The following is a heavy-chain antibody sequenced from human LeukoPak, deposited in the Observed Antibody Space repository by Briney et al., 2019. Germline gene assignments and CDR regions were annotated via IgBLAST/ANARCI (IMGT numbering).Heavy chain of an antibody. CDR2: ISSSGSTI. Sequence: GGSLRLSCAASGFTFSDYYMSWIRQAPGRGLEWVSYISSSGSTIYYADSVKGRFTISRDNAKNSLYLQMNSLRAEDTAVYYCARGGTTYYDFWSGYHDSSMDVWGKGTTVTVSS. J-gene: IGHJ6*03. CDR3: ARGGTTYYDFWSGYHDSSMDV. D-gene: IGHD3-3*01. CDR1: GFTFSDYY. V-gene: IGHV3-11*04.